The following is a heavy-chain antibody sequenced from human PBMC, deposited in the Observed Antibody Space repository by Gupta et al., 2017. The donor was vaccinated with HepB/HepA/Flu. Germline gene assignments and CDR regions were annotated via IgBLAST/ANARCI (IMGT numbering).Heavy chain of an antibody. CDR2: INPSGGST. CDR1: GYTFTSYY. J-gene: IGHJ4*02. V-gene: IGHV1-46*01. D-gene: IGHD3-22*01. CDR3: ARDRKNYYDSSGYLDY. Sequence: QVQLVQSGAEVKKPGASVKVSCKASGYTFTSYYIHWVRQAPGQGLEWMGIINPSGGSTSKAQKFQGRVTMTRDTSTSTGYMELSSLRSEETAVYYCARDRKNYYDSSGYLDYGGQGTMVTVYS.